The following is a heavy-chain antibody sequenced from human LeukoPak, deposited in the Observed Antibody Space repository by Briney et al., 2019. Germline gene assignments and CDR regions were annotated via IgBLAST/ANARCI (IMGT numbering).Heavy chain of an antibody. CDR3: AKDFSGSFDY. CDR1: GFTFSSYN. D-gene: IGHD1-26*01. J-gene: IGHJ4*02. Sequence: PGWSLRLSCAASGFTFSSYNMNWVRQAPGKGLEWVSAISGSGGSTYYADSVKGRFTISRDNSKNTLYLQMNSLRAEDTAVYYCAKDFSGSFDYWGQGTLVTVSS. CDR2: ISGSGGST. V-gene: IGHV3-23*01.